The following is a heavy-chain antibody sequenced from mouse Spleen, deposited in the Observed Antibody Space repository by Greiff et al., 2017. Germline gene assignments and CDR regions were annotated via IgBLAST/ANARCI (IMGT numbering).Heavy chain of an antibody. CDR1: GFTFSSYA. V-gene: IGHV5-9-3*01. Sequence: EVKVVESGGGLVKPGGSLKLSCAASGFTFSSYAMSWVRQTPEKRLEWVATISSGGSYTYYPDSVKGRFTISRDNAKNTLYLQMSSLRSEDTAMYYCARHADSMDYWGQGTSVTVSS. CDR2: ISSGGSYT. J-gene: IGHJ4*01. CDR3: ARHADSMDY.